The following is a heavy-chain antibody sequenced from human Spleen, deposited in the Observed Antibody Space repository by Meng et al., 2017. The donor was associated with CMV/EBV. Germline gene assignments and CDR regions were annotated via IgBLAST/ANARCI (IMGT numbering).Heavy chain of an antibody. J-gene: IGHJ5*02. D-gene: IGHD5-12*01. CDR2: INHSGST. V-gene: IGHV4-34*01. Sequence: SETLSLTCAVYGGSFSGYYWSWIRQPPGKGLEWIGEINHSGSTNYNPSLKSRVTISVDTSKNQFSLKLSSVTAADTAVYYCVRGGRYSRLNWFDPWGQGTLVTVSS. CDR3: VRGGRYSRLNWFDP. CDR1: GGSFSGYY.